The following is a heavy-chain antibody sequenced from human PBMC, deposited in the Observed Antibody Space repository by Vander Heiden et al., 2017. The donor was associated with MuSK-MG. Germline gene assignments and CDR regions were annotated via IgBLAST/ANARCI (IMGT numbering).Heavy chain of an antibody. Sequence: QVQLQESVPGPVKPSETLSLTCTAPGGSVSYSYWSWIRQPPGKTLESIGYFYYSGSTNYNPSLKSRVTIGVDTSRKHLSLRLGSVTAADTAVYYCATKRGSSYGFDFWGQGTLVTASS. CDR1: GGSVSYSY. CDR2: FYYSGST. D-gene: IGHD5-18*01. J-gene: IGHJ4*02. V-gene: IGHV4-59*02. CDR3: ATKRGSSYGFDF.